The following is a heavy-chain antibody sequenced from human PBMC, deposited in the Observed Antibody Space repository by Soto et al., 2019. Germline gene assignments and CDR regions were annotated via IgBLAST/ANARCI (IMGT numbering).Heavy chain of an antibody. CDR3: ASIHSGYDTSFDY. D-gene: IGHD5-12*01. J-gene: IGHJ4*02. CDR1: GFTFSSYG. V-gene: IGHV3-33*01. CDR2: IWYDGSNK. Sequence: QVQLVESGGGVVQPGRSLRLSCAASGFTFSSYGMHWVRQAPGKGLEWVAVIWYDGSNKYYADSVKGRFTISRDNSKNTLYLQMNILRAEDTAVYYCASIHSGYDTSFDYWGQGTLVTVSS.